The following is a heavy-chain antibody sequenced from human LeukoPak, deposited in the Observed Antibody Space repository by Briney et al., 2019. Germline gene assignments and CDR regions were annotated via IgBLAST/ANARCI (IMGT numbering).Heavy chain of an antibody. V-gene: IGHV3-11*01. CDR2: ISPSGTDI. CDR1: GFTFTDTY. D-gene: IGHD6-13*01. Sequence: PGGSLRLSCAVSGFTFTDTYMTWIRQAPGKGLESLSYISPSGTDISYADSVKGRFTISRDNAKNSLYLQMNSLRAEDTALYYCARVEYSSSWYGWFDPWGQGTLVTVSS. CDR3: ARVEYSSSWYGWFDP. J-gene: IGHJ5*02.